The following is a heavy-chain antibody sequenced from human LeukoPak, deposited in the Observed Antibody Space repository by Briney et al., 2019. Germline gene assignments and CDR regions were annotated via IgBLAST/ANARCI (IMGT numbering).Heavy chain of an antibody. J-gene: IGHJ4*01. CDR3: ARGGTFYRRTLVNYFDY. CDR2: IIPISGTA. V-gene: IGHV1-69*05. D-gene: IGHD1-14*01. Sequence: ASVKVSCKASGGTFSSYGISWVRQAPGQGLEWMGGIIPISGTANYAQRFQGRVTFTTDESTSTAYMELTSLRSEDTAVYYCARGGTFYRRTLVNYFDYWGHGSLVTVSS. CDR1: GGTFSSYG.